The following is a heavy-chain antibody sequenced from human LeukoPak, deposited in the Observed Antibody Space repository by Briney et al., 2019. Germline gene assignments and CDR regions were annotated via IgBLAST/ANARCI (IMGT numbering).Heavy chain of an antibody. CDR1: GFTFSSYS. D-gene: IGHD4-17*01. CDR3: TRNTVTVHFDY. V-gene: IGHV3-49*04. J-gene: IGHJ4*02. CDR2: IRSKAFGGTP. Sequence: GGSLRLSCAASGFTFSSYSMNWVRQAPGKGLEWVGFIRSKAFGGTPEYAASVRGRFTISRDDSKSIAYLQMNSLKTEDTAVYYCTRNTVTVHFDYWSQGTLVTVSS.